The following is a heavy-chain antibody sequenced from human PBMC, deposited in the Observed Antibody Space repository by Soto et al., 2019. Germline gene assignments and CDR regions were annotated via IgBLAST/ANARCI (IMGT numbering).Heavy chain of an antibody. D-gene: IGHD2-15*01. CDR2: ISYDGSNK. J-gene: IGHJ5*02. CDR1: GFTFSSYA. Sequence: GGSLRLSCAASGFTFSSYAMHWVRQAPDKGLEWVAVISYDGSNKYYADSVKGRFTISRDNSKNTLYLQMNSLRAEDTAVYYCARDPRRWCSGGSCYSKEGFDPWGQGTLVTVSS. V-gene: IGHV3-30-3*01. CDR3: ARDPRRWCSGGSCYSKEGFDP.